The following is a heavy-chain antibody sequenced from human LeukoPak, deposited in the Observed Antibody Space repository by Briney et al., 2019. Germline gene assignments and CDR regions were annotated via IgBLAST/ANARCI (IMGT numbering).Heavy chain of an antibody. CDR3: ARESVGYCSGGSCPYYFDY. V-gene: IGHV4-4*07. Sequence: SETLSLTWTVSGGSISSYYWSWVRQPAGKGLEWIGRIYSSGNTNYNPSLKSRVTMSVDTSRNQFSLKLSSVTAADTAVYYCARESVGYCSGGSCPYYFDYWGQGTLVTVSS. CDR1: GGSISSYY. J-gene: IGHJ4*02. CDR2: IYSSGNT. D-gene: IGHD2-15*01.